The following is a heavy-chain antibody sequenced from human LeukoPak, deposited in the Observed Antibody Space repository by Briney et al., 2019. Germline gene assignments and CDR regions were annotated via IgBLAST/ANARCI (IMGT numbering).Heavy chain of an antibody. J-gene: IGHJ4*02. CDR3: AEDLYGVWTYDY. Sequence: AGGSLRLSCAASGFAFSSYAMSWVRQAPGKGLEWVSAISGSGGSTYYADSVKGRFTISRDNSKNTLYLQMNSLRAEDTAVYYCAEDLYGVWTYDYWGQGTLVTVSS. V-gene: IGHV3-23*01. D-gene: IGHD4-17*01. CDR1: GFAFSSYA. CDR2: ISGSGGST.